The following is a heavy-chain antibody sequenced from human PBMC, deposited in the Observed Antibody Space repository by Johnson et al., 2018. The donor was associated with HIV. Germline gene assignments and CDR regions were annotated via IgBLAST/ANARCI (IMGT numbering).Heavy chain of an antibody. CDR3: ARGRGLQFLEWPTGLWSAFDI. D-gene: IGHD3-3*01. J-gene: IGHJ3*02. CDR2: IYSGGRT. CDR1: GFTVSSNY. Sequence: MQLVESGGALVQPGGSLRLSCAASGFTVSSNYMSWVRQAPGKGLEWVSVIYSGGRTYYADSVKGRFTISRDNAKNSLYLQMNSLRAEDTAVYYCARGRGLQFLEWPTGLWSAFDIWGQGTMVTVSS. V-gene: IGHV3-66*01.